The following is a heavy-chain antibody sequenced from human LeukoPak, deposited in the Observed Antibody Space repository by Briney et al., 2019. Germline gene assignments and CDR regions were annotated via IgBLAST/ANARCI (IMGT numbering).Heavy chain of an antibody. CDR1: GFTPCSYP. V-gene: IGHV3-23*01. J-gene: IGHJ4*02. CDR3: AKAEGYDILTGLDY. CDR2: IGASGGST. D-gene: IGHD3-9*01. Sequence: GGSLRLSSATSGFTPCSYPMSWVRQAPGNGLEWVSGIGASGGSTYYADSVKGRFTISRDNSKNTLYLQMNSLRTEDTAVYYCAKAEGYDILTGLDYWGQGTLVTVSS.